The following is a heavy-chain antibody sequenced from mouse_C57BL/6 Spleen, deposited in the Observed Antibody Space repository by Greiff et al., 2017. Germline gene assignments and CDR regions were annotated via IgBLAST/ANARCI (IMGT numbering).Heavy chain of an antibody. J-gene: IGHJ2*01. V-gene: IGHV1-7*01. CDR2: INPSSGYT. CDR3: ARGYDGYYFDY. Sequence: QVQLQQSGAELAKPGASVKLSCKASGYTFTSYWLHWVKQRPGQGLEWIGYINPSSGYTKYNQKFKDKATLTADKSSSTAYMQLSSLTYEDSAVYDCARGYDGYYFDYWGQGTTLTVSS. CDR1: GYTFTSYW. D-gene: IGHD2-3*01.